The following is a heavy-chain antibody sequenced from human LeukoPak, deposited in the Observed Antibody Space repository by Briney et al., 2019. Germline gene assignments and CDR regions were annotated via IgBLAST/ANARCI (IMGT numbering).Heavy chain of an antibody. Sequence: RASVKVSCKASGYTFTSYYMHWVRQAPGQGLEWMGIINPSGGSTSYAQKFQGRVTMTRDMSTSTVYMELSSLRSEDTAVYYCARYGWLNDSSGYYYYFDYWGQGTLVTVSS. V-gene: IGHV1-46*01. J-gene: IGHJ4*02. CDR3: ARYGWLNDSSGYYYYFDY. D-gene: IGHD3-22*01. CDR1: GYTFTSYY. CDR2: INPSGGST.